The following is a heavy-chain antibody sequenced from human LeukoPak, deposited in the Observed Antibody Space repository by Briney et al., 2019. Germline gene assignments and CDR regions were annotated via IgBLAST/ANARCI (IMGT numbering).Heavy chain of an antibody. CDR1: GGSISSYY. V-gene: IGHV4-59*04. CDR2: IYNSGKA. D-gene: IGHD2-8*01. CDR3: ARQIPSFCTYADCYPYYFDD. Sequence: SETLSLTCTVSGGSISSYYWSWIRQPPGKGLEWIGSIYNSGKAYYNPSLRSRVTMSVDTSNNQFSLRLTSAAAADTAIYYCARQIPSFCTYADCYPYYFDDWGQGTLVTVSS. J-gene: IGHJ4*02.